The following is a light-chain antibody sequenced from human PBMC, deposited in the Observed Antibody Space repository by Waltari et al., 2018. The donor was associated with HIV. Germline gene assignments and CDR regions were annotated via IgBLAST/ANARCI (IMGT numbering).Light chain of an antibody. CDR1: NSNIENNTVNSNIENNT. CDR2: SKN. Sequence: QSVLTQPPSVSGTPGQRVTISCSGSNSNIENNTVNSNIENNTVNWYQQFPGTAPKVLFYSKNQRPSEVPDRFSGSKSGTSASLAISGLQSEDEADYYCATWDDSLSGWVFGGGTKLTVL. V-gene: IGLV1-44*01. CDR3: ATWDDSLSGWV. J-gene: IGLJ3*02.